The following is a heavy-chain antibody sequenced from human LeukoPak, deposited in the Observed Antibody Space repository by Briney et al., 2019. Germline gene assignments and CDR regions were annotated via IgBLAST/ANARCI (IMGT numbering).Heavy chain of an antibody. CDR2: IKQDGSEK. CDR1: VFSLSNYW. D-gene: IGHD7-27*01. CDR3: ARGVWAPFDS. V-gene: IGHV3-7*01. Sequence: GGSLRLSCAASVFSLSNYWTNWVRQAPGKGLEWVANIKQDGSEKNYVDSVKGRFSISRDNAKNSLILQMNSLRDEDTAVYYCARGVWAPFDSWGQGALVSVSS. J-gene: IGHJ4*02.